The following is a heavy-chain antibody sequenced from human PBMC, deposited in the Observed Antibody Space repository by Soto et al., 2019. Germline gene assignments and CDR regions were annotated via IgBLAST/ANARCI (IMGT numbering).Heavy chain of an antibody. CDR1: GFTFRNHG. J-gene: IGHJ5*02. D-gene: IGHD1-1*01. Sequence: QVQLVESGGGVVQPGRSLRLSCEGSGFTFRNHGMHWIRQSPGRGLEWLAVIWYDGSEKYYADSVKRRFTISRDNSNNTLYLQMNSLKVEDTAIYYCARWSNNKVVDPWGQGTVVTVS. CDR3: ARWSNNKVVDP. CDR2: IWYDGSEK. V-gene: IGHV3-33*01.